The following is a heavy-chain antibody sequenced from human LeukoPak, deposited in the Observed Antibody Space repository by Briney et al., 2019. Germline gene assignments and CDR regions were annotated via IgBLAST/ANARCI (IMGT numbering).Heavy chain of an antibody. CDR1: GGSISSYY. V-gene: IGHV4-59*12. J-gene: IGHJ4*02. CDR3: ARVNPYYYDSSGSIPYFDY. CDR2: IYYSGNT. D-gene: IGHD3-22*01. Sequence: PSETLSLTCTVSGGSISSYYWSWIRQPPGKGLEWIGYIYYSGNTNYNPSLTSRVTISIDTSKNQFSLKLSSVTAADTAVYYCARVNPYYYDSSGSIPYFDYWGQGTLVTVSS.